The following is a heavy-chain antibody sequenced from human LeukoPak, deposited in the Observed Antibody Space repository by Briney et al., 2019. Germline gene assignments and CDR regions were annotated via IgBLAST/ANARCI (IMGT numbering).Heavy chain of an antibody. J-gene: IGHJ4*02. D-gene: IGHD3-10*01. Sequence: PSETLSLTCTVSGVSISSYYWSWIRQPAGKGLEWIGRIHTSGSTNYNPSLKSRVTMSVDTSKNQFSLKLSSVTAADTAVYYCARYYYGSGSYYYFDSWGQGTLVTVSS. V-gene: IGHV4-4*07. CDR1: GVSISSYY. CDR2: IHTSGST. CDR3: ARYYYGSGSYYYFDS.